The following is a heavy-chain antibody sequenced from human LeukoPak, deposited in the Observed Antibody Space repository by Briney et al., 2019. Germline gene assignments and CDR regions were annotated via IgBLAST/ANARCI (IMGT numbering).Heavy chain of an antibody. CDR1: GFTFNNYG. V-gene: IGHV3-23*01. CDR2: IGRQSAAST. CDR3: SKKGQNGDYGKPD. Sequence: GGSLRLSCAASGFTFNNYGMYWVRQAPGKGLECVASIGRQSAASTYYAASVKGRFTISRDNSRSTLYLQMDSLRADDTAVYYCSKKGQNGDYGKPDWGQGTLVTVSS. D-gene: IGHD4-17*01. J-gene: IGHJ4*02.